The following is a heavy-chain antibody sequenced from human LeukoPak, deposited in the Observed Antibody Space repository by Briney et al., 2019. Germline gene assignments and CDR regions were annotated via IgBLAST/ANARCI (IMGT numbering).Heavy chain of an antibody. Sequence: SETLSLTCTVSGGSISSSSYYWVWIRPPPGQGLVWIGSIYYSGSTYYNPSLKSRVTLSVDMSKNQFSLKLSSVTAADTAVYYCARGLIARVLTYYYDSSGYYHGHIDYWGQGTLVTVSS. V-gene: IGHV4-39*07. J-gene: IGHJ4*02. CDR1: GGSISSSSYY. CDR3: ARGLIARVLTYYYDSSGYYHGHIDY. D-gene: IGHD3-22*01. CDR2: IYYSGST.